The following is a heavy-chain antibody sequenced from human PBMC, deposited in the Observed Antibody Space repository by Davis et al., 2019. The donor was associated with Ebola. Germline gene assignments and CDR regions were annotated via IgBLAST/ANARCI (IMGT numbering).Heavy chain of an antibody. CDR2: INAGNGNT. CDR3: ARRVYSRSGFDS. Sequence: AASVKVSCKASGYTFINYAIHWVRQAPGQRLEWMGWINAGNGNTKYSQKFQGRVTITRDTSAGTAYMELSTLTSEDTAVYYCARRVYSRSGFDSWGQGTLVTVSS. CDR1: GYTFINYA. D-gene: IGHD2-8*01. V-gene: IGHV1-3*01. J-gene: IGHJ4*02.